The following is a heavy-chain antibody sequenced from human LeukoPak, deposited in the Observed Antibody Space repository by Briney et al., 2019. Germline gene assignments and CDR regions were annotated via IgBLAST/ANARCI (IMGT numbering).Heavy chain of an antibody. CDR1: GGSISSSSSY. CDR2: IYYSGST. J-gene: IGHJ5*02. CDR3: ARLVPPGWFDP. V-gene: IGHV4-39*01. Sequence: PSETLSLTCTVSGGSISSSSSYWGWIRQPPGRGLEWIGNIYYSGSTYFNASLKSRVTISIGTSKNQFSLKLTSVTAADTAVYYCARLVPPGWFDPWGQGTLVTVSS.